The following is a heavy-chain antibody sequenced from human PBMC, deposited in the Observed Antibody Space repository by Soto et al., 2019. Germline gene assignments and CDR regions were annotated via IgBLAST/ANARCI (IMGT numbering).Heavy chain of an antibody. Sequence: QVQLQESGPGLVKPSGTLSLTCAVSGGSISSTNWWNWVRQPPGKGLEWIGEIDHSGSTNYNPSLKSRVTMSVDKPKIQFSLKLSSVTAADTAVYYCVRDSGNGWKDYWGQGTLVTVSS. CDR3: VRDSGNGWKDY. CDR2: IDHSGST. D-gene: IGHD6-19*01. V-gene: IGHV4-4*02. J-gene: IGHJ4*02. CDR1: GGSISSTNW.